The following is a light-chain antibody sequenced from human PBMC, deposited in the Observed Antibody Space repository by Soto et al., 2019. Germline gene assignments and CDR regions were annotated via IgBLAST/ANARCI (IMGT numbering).Light chain of an antibody. CDR2: DNN. CDR1: SSNIGNNY. CDR3: GTWDSSLSAWV. J-gene: IGLJ1*01. V-gene: IGLV1-51*01. Sequence: QSVLTQPPSVSAAPGQKVTISCSGSSSNIGNNYVSWYQQLPGTAPKLLIYDNNKRPSGTPDRFSGSKSGTSATLGITGLQTGDEADYYCGTWDSSLSAWVFGAGTKVTDL.